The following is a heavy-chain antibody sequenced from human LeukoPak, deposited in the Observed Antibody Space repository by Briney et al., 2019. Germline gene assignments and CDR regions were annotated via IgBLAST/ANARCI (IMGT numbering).Heavy chain of an antibody. CDR1: GYTFTSYD. V-gene: IGHV1-8*01. J-gene: IGHJ6*02. CDR2: MNPNSGNT. D-gene: IGHD6-19*01. CDR3: TFEQWLVRGRDGMDV. Sequence: GASVKVSCKASGYTFTSYDINWVRQATGQGLEWMGWMNPNSGNTGYAQKFQGRVTMTRNTSISTAYMELSSLRSEDTAVYYCTFEQWLVRGRDGMDVWGQGTTVTVSS.